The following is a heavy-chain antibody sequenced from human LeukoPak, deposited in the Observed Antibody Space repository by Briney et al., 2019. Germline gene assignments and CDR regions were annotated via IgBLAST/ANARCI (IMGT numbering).Heavy chain of an antibody. D-gene: IGHD3-9*01. J-gene: IGHJ4*02. V-gene: IGHV3-11*06. CDR1: GFTFSDYY. Sequence: GGSLRLSCAASGFTFSDYYMSWIRQAPGKGLEWLSYISSSSSYTNYADSVKGRSTISRDNDKNSLYLQMNSLGAEDTAVYYCARPQRSKDVLRYLDWLSHPAYFDYWGQGTLVTVSS. CDR2: ISSSSSYT. CDR3: ARPQRSKDVLRYLDWLSHPAYFDY.